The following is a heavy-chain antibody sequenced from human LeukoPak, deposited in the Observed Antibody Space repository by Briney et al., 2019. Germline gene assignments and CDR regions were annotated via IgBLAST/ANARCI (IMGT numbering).Heavy chain of an antibody. Sequence: SVKVSCKASGGTFSSYAISWVRQAPGQGLEWMGGIIPIFGTANYAQKFQGRVTITADESTSTAYMELSSLRSEDTAVYYSAREERDSGYDYFDYWGQGTLVTVSS. CDR2: IIPIFGTA. CDR1: GGTFSSYA. CDR3: AREERDSGYDYFDY. V-gene: IGHV1-69*13. D-gene: IGHD5-12*01. J-gene: IGHJ4*02.